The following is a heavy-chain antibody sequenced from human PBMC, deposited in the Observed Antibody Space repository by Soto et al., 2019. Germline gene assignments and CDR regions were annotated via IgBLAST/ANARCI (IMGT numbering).Heavy chain of an antibody. CDR2: INPNSGGT. CDR1: GYTFTGYY. V-gene: IGHV1-2*04. CDR3: AILGVRTDY. D-gene: IGHD3-10*01. Sequence: ASVKVSCKASGYTFTGYYIHWVRQAPGQGLEWMGWINPNSGGTNYAQKFQCWVTMTRDTSISTAYMELSRLRSDDTAVYYCAILGVRTDYWGQGTLVTVSS. J-gene: IGHJ4*02.